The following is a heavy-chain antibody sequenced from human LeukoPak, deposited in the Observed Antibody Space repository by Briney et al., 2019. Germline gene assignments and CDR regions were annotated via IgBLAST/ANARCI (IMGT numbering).Heavy chain of an antibody. Sequence: GGSLRLSCAASGFTFSSFGMHWVRQAPGKGLGWVAVIWYDGNNKYYADSVKGRFTISRDNSKNTLYLQMNSLRAEDTAVYYCARGNNVLMVTGCFDYWGQGTLVTVSS. D-gene: IGHD2-21*02. CDR3: ARGNNVLMVTGCFDY. J-gene: IGHJ4*02. CDR2: IWYDGNNK. CDR1: GFTFSSFG. V-gene: IGHV3-33*01.